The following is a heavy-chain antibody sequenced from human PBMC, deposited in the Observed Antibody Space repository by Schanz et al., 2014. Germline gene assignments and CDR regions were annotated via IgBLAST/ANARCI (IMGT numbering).Heavy chain of an antibody. D-gene: IGHD2-8*02. J-gene: IGHJ3*01. CDR3: ATMWGYCTATACQILEVLDV. CDR1: GYAFSDYG. Sequence: QVQLEQSGAEVKKPGASVKVSCKTSGYAFSDYGITWVRQAPGQGLEWMGWITAYNGDTNYALKLQGRVTMTTDTSTGTAYMELRSLRSDDKAMYYCATMWGYCTATACQILEVLDVWGQGTMVTVSS. CDR2: ITAYNGDT. V-gene: IGHV1-18*01.